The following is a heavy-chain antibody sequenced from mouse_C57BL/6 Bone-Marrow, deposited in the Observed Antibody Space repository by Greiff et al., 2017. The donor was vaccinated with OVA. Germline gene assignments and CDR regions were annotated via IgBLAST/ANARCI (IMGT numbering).Heavy chain of an antibody. D-gene: IGHD4-1*01. V-gene: IGHV12-3*01. CDR2: ITHSGET. CDR1: GFPITSGYY. Sequence: VQLQESGPGLVKPSQSLFLTCSITGFPITSGYYWIWIRQSPGKPLEWMGYITHSGETFYNPSLQSPISITRETSKNQFFLQLNSVTTEDTAMYYCAGDSPVLGYFDYWGQGTTLTVSS. J-gene: IGHJ2*01. CDR3: AGDSPVLGYFDY.